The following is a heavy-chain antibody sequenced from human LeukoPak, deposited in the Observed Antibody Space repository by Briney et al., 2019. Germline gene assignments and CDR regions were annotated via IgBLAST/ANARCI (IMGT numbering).Heavy chain of an antibody. J-gene: IGHJ4*02. CDR2: INHRGST. CDR3: ARRGTIGGYGGNSGVNY. Sequence: SETLSLTCAVYGGSFSGYYWSWIRQPPGKGLEWIGEINHRGSTNYNPSLKSRVTISVDTSKNQFSLKLSSVTAADTAVYYCARRGTIGGYGGNSGVNYWGQGTLVTVSS. V-gene: IGHV4-34*01. D-gene: IGHD4-23*01. CDR1: GGSFSGYY.